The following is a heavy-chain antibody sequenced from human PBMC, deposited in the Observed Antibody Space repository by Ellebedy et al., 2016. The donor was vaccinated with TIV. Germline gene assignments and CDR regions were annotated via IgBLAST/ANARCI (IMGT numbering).Heavy chain of an antibody. J-gene: IGHJ5*02. V-gene: IGHV3-23*01. CDR1: GFTFSNYV. D-gene: IGHD3-22*01. Sequence: GESLKISCAASGFTFSNYVMSWVRQAPGKGLEWVSTISAGCGSTYYADSVKGRFNISRDNSENTLYLQMNSLRAEDTAVYYCAKVGRRYYESSGDPWGQGSLVTVSS. CDR3: AKVGRRYYESSGDP. CDR2: ISAGCGST.